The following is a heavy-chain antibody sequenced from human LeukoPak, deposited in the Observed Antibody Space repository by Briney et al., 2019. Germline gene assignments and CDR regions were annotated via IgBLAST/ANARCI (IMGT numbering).Heavy chain of an antibody. D-gene: IGHD4-23*01. CDR3: ARIPMGYGGTDAHPTLNAFDI. CDR2: IYYSGST. CDR1: GGSISSYY. J-gene: IGHJ3*02. V-gene: IGHV4-59*01. Sequence: SETLSLTCTVSGGSISSYYWSWIRQPPGKGLEWIGYIYYSGSTNYNPSLKSRVTISVDTPKNQFSLKLSSVTAADTAVYYCARIPMGYGGTDAHPTLNAFDIWGQGTMVTVSS.